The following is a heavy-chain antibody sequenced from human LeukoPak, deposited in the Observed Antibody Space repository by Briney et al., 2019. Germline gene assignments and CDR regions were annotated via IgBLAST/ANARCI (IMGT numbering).Heavy chain of an antibody. V-gene: IGHV3-23*01. CDR3: AKQLGYCSDGSCYFPY. D-gene: IGHD2-15*01. J-gene: IGHJ4*02. Sequence: GGSLRLSCTASGFTFSNAWMSWVRQAPGKGLEWVSAISNNGGYTYYADSVQGRFTISRDNSKSTLCLQMNSLRAEDTAVYYCAKQLGYCSDGSCYFPYWGQGTLVTVSS. CDR2: ISNNGGYT. CDR1: GFTFSNAW.